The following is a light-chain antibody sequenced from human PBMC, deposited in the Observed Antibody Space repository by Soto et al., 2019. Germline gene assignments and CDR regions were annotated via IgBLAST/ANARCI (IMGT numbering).Light chain of an antibody. V-gene: IGKV4-1*01. CDR1: QSVLYTPNNNNY. CDR2: WAS. Sequence: EIVLTQSPDSLAVSLDERATINCKSSQSVLYTPNNNNYLAWFQQKPGQPPKLLIYWASNRESGAPDRFSGSGSGTDFTLTISSVQAEDVAVYYCHQYAREPFTFGQGTKLEIK. J-gene: IGKJ2*01. CDR3: HQYAREPFT.